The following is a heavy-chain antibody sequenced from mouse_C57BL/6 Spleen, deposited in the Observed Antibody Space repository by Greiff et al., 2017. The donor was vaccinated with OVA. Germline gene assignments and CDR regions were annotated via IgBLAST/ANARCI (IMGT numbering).Heavy chain of an antibody. J-gene: IGHJ2*01. CDR2: IYPGDGDT. Sequence: VQLQQSGPELVKPGASVKISCKASGYAFSSSWMNWVKQRPGKGLEWIGRIYPGDGDTNYNGKFKGKATLTADKSSSTAYMQLSSLTSEDSAVYFCARSDYYGSHFDYWGQGTTLTVSS. V-gene: IGHV1-82*01. CDR3: ARSDYYGSHFDY. CDR1: GYAFSSSW. D-gene: IGHD1-1*01.